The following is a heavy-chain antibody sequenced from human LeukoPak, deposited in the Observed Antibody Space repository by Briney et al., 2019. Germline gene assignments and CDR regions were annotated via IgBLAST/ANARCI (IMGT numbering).Heavy chain of an antibody. D-gene: IGHD6-13*01. Sequence: GGSLRLSCAASGFTFSNYAMTWVRQAPGKGLEWVSAISSSGGSTYYAESVKGRFTISRDNSKNTLYLQMNSLRGEDTAVYYCARDSEVSSSWSLDYWGQGTLVTVSS. V-gene: IGHV3-23*01. CDR3: ARDSEVSSSWSLDY. CDR2: ISSSGGST. CDR1: GFTFSNYA. J-gene: IGHJ4*02.